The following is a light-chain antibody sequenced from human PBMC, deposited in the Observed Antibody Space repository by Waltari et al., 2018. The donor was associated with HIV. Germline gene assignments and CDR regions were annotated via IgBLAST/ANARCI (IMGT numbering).Light chain of an antibody. CDR2: DVS. J-gene: IGLJ3*02. CDR1: RSDVGGYNY. V-gene: IGLV2-14*01. Sequence: QSALTQPAFVSGSPGQSITLSCTGTRSDVGGYNYVSWYQQHPGKAPKLMIYDVSNRPSGVSNRFSGSKSGNTASLTISGLQAEDEADYYCSSYTSSSTWVFGGGTKLTVL. CDR3: SSYTSSSTWV.